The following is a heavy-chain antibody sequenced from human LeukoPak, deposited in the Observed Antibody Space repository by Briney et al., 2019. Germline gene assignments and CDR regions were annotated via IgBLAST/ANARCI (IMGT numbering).Heavy chain of an antibody. CDR3: ARHFRFIGFGELLAFDT. J-gene: IGHJ4*02. D-gene: IGHD3-10*01. V-gene: IGHV4-39*01. CDR1: DDAISTTAYY. Sequence: SETLSLTCSVSDDAISTTAYYWGWVRQSPGKGLEWIGSIYNNGDTYYDPSLKSRISISIDTSKNQFSLNLNSMTAADSGVYYCARHFRFIGFGELLAFDTWGQGTRVIVSS. CDR2: IYNNGDT.